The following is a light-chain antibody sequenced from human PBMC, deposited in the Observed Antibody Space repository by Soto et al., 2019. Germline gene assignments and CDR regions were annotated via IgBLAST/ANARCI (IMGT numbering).Light chain of an antibody. CDR3: QQNGSSHMYT. CDR2: GAS. J-gene: IGKJ2*01. Sequence: DIVLTQSPGTLSLSPGERATLSCRASQSLSGNYLAWYQQRPGQPPRLLIYGASSRATGIPDRFSGSGSGTDFTLTISRLEPEDFAVYICQQNGSSHMYTFGQGTKLEIK. CDR1: QSLSGNY. V-gene: IGKV3-20*01.